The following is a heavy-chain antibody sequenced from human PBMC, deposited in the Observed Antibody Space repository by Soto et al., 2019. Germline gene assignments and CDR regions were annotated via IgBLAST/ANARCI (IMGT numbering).Heavy chain of an antibody. CDR3: AKGGPRSVAALDY. V-gene: IGHV3-23*01. D-gene: IGHD6-19*01. CDR1: GFTFSTYA. Sequence: EVQLLESGGGLVQPGGSLRLSCAASGFTFSTYAMSWVRQAPGMGLEWVSAISGSGGSTYYADSVKGRCTISRDNSKNTLYLQMNSLRAEDTAIYYCAKGGPRSVAALDYWGQGTLVTVSS. J-gene: IGHJ4*02. CDR2: ISGSGGST.